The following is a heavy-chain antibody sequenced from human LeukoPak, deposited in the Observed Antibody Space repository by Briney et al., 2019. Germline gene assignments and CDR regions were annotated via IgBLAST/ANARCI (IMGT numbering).Heavy chain of an antibody. CDR2: IYYSGST. D-gene: IGHD5-18*01. J-gene: IGHJ4*02. Sequence: SETLSLTCTVSGGSISSDYWSWIRQPPGKGLEWIGYIYYSGSTNYNASLKSLLTISVDTSKNQFSLKLSSVTAADTALYYCASGSIGRGYSYGYLHHWGQGTLVTVSS. CDR3: ASGSIGRGYSYGYLHH. CDR1: GGSISSDY. V-gene: IGHV4-59*01.